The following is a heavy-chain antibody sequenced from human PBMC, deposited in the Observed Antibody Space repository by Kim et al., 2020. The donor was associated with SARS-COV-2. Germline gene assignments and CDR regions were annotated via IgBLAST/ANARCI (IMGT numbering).Heavy chain of an antibody. Sequence: GGSLRLSCAASGFTFSNYAMSWVRQAPGKGLDWVSAFSGSRTSTFYADSVKGRFTISRDNSKNTLFLQMNSLRAEDTALYYCAKVIAMSSTWGAFDIWGQGTMVTVSS. V-gene: IGHV3-23*01. CDR3: AKVIAMSSTWGAFDI. CDR2: FSGSRTST. D-gene: IGHD6-19*01. CDR1: GFTFSNYA. J-gene: IGHJ3*02.